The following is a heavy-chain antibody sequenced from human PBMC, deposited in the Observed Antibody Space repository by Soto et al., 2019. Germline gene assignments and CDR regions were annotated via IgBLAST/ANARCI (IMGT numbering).Heavy chain of an antibody. D-gene: IGHD3-22*01. V-gene: IGHV3-11*01. Sequence: XGSLRLACAASGFTFSDYYMSWIRQAPGKGLEWVSYISSSGSTIYYADSVKGRFTISRDNAKNSLYLQMNSLRAEDTAVYYCARASMRYDSSGYEIGDWGQGTLVTFSS. CDR1: GFTFSDYY. CDR3: ARASMRYDSSGYEIGD. J-gene: IGHJ4*02. CDR2: ISSSGSTI.